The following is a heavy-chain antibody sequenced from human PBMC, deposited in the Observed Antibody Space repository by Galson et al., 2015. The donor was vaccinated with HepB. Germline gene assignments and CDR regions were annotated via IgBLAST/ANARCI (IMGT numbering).Heavy chain of an antibody. CDR2: IYPGDSDT. Sequence: QSGAEVKKPGESLKISCKGSGYSFTSYWIGWVRQMPGKGLEWMGIIYPGDSDTRYSPSFQGQVTISADKSISTAYLQWSSLKASDTAMYYCARPSSGYSYGWYYFDYWGQGTLVTVSS. D-gene: IGHD5-18*01. CDR1: GYSFTSYW. CDR3: ARPSSGYSYGWYYFDY. V-gene: IGHV5-51*01. J-gene: IGHJ4*02.